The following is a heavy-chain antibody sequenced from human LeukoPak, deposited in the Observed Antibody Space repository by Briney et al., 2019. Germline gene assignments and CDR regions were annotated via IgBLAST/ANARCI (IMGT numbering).Heavy chain of an antibody. V-gene: IGHV3-23*01. D-gene: IGHD6-6*01. CDR2: ISGSGGST. CDR3: ASEYSSSSGLDY. CDR1: GFTSSSYG. Sequence: GGTLRLSCAASGFTSSSYGMNWVRQAPGKGLEWVSAISGSGGSTYYADSMKGRFTISRDNSKNTLYLQMNSLRAEDTAVYYCASEYSSSSGLDYWGQGTLVTVSS. J-gene: IGHJ4*02.